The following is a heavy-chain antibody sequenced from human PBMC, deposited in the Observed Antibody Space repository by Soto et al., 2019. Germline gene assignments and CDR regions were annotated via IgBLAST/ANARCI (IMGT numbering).Heavy chain of an antibody. D-gene: IGHD6-13*01. CDR1: GFTFSSYG. Sequence: GGSLRLSCAASGFTFSSYGMHWVRQAPGKGLEWVAVIWYDGSNKYYADSVKGRFTISRDNSKNTLYLQMNSLRAEDTAVYYCARDRYSSSWSLWVWGQGTLVTVSS. V-gene: IGHV3-33*01. CDR3: ARDRYSSSWSLWV. J-gene: IGHJ4*02. CDR2: IWYDGSNK.